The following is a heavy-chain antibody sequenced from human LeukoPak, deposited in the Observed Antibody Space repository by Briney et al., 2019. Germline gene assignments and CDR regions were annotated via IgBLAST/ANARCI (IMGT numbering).Heavy chain of an antibody. Sequence: GRSLRLSCAASGFTCSSYGMHWVRQAPGKGLEWVAVIWYDGSNKYYADSVKGRFTTSRDNSKNTLYLQMNSLRAEDTAVYYCAKSGDGSGSYSTYYYYYYMDVWGKGTTVTVSS. CDR2: IWYDGSNK. CDR1: GFTCSSYG. V-gene: IGHV3-33*06. CDR3: AKSGDGSGSYSTYYYYYYMDV. D-gene: IGHD3-10*01. J-gene: IGHJ6*03.